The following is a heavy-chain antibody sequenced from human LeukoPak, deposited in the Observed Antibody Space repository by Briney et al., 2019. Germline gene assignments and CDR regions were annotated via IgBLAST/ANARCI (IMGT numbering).Heavy chain of an antibody. D-gene: IGHD6-19*01. CDR2: INHSGST. V-gene: IGHV4-34*01. J-gene: IGHJ4*02. CDR1: GGSCSGYY. CDR3: ARVMAGMVDY. Sequence: PSETLSLTCAVYGGSCSGYYWSWIRQPPGKGLEWIGEINHSGSTNYNPSLKSRVTISVDTSKNQFSLKLSSVTAADTAVYYCARVMAGMVDYWGQGTLVTVSS.